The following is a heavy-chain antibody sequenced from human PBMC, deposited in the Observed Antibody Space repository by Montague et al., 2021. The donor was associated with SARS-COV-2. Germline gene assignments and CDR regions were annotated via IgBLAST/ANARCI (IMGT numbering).Heavy chain of an antibody. CDR3: AREGGWLSRGSYYFDY. CDR1: GGSISSSSYY. Sequence: SETLSLTCTVSGGSISSSSYYWGWIRQPPGKGLEWIGSIDYNGSTYYXXXLKSRVTISVDTSKNQFSLKLSSVTAADTAVYYCAREGGWLSRGSYYFDYWGQGTLVTVSS. J-gene: IGHJ4*02. D-gene: IGHD3-22*01. V-gene: IGHV4-39*07. CDR2: IDYNGST.